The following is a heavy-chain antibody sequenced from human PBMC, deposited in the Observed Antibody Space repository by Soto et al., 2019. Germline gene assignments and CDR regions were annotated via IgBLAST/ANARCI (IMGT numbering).Heavy chain of an antibody. D-gene: IGHD5-12*01. CDR3: AKVSLRFDSFDY. J-gene: IGHJ4*02. CDR1: GFTFSNYA. V-gene: IGHV3-23*01. Sequence: EVQLLESGGGLVQPGGSLRLSCAASGFTFSNYAMNWVRQAPGKGLEWVSAISGSGSTYYADSVKARFTISRDNSKNTLYLQTNSLRAEDTAVYYCAKVSLRFDSFDYWGPGTLVSVSS. CDR2: ISGSGST.